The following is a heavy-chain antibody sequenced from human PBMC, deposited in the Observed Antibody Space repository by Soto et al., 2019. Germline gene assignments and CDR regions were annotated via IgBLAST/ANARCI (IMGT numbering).Heavy chain of an antibody. CDR3: AKGGLYCSSTSCYTGGYYYYYYGMDV. V-gene: IGHV3-23*01. CDR2: TSGSGGST. J-gene: IGHJ6*02. D-gene: IGHD2-2*02. CDR1: GFTFSSYA. Sequence: GGSLRLSCAASGFTFSSYAMSWVRQAPGKGLEWVSATSGSGGSTYYADSVKGRFTISRDNSKNTLYLQMNSLRAEDTAVYYCAKGGLYCSSTSCYTGGYYYYYYGMDVWGQGTTVTVSS.